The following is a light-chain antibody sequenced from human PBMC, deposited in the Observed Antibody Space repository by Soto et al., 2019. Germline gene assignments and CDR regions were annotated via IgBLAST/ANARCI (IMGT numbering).Light chain of an antibody. CDR2: EVS. CDR3: CSYTTSDTWV. V-gene: IGLV2-14*01. CDR1: SSDVGAYNY. J-gene: IGLJ3*02. Sequence: QSALTQPASVSGSPGQSITISCTGTSSDVGAYNYVSWYQQHPGKAPKLMIYEVSNRPSGVSDRFSGSKSGNTASLTISGLQAEDEADYYCCSYTTSDTWVFGGGTKVTVL.